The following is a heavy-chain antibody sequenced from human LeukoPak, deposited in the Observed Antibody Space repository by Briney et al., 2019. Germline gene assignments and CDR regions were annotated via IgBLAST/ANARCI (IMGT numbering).Heavy chain of an antibody. CDR3: ARSDLYYFDY. CDR2: IYYSGST. Sequence: SETLSLTCTVSGGSISSSSYYWGWIRHPPGKGLEWIGSIYYSGSTYYNPSLKSRVTISVDTSKNQFSLKLSSVTAADTAVYYCARSDLYYFDYWGQGTLVTVSS. CDR1: GGSISSSSYY. V-gene: IGHV4-39*01. J-gene: IGHJ4*02.